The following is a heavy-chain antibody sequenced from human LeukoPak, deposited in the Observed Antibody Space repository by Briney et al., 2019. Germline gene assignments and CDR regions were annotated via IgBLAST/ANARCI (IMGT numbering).Heavy chain of an antibody. Sequence: GGSLRLSCAASGFTFNNYWMRWVRQVPGKGLVWVSRIRTDGLETSYADSVKGRFTVSRDNAKNTLYLQMNSLRAEDTAVYYCARVMSGYYVVLDIWGQGTMVTVSS. J-gene: IGHJ3*02. CDR1: GFTFNNYW. CDR3: ARVMSGYYVVLDI. V-gene: IGHV3-74*01. D-gene: IGHD3-3*01. CDR2: IRTDGLET.